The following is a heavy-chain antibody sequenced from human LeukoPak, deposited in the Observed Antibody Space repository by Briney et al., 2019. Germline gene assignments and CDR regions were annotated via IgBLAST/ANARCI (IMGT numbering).Heavy chain of an antibody. D-gene: IGHD4-11*01. CDR1: GFTFSTYV. Sequence: PGGSLRLSRAASGFTFSTYVMHRVRQAPGKGLEWVAFLRYDGSNQYYADSVKGRFTISRDNSKNTLYLQMDSLRAEDTAVYYCAKDRLQSDYYYMDVWGKGTTVTVSS. V-gene: IGHV3-30*02. J-gene: IGHJ6*03. CDR2: LRYDGSNQ. CDR3: AKDRLQSDYYYMDV.